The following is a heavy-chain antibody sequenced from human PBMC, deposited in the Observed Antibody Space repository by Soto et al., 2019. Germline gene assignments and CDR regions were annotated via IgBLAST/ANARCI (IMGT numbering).Heavy chain of an antibody. CDR3: ARSLVVIIAAKPIDY. J-gene: IGHJ4*02. CDR1: GGSISSGGYY. D-gene: IGHD3-22*01. V-gene: IGHV4-31*03. CDR2: IYYSGST. Sequence: QVQLQESGPGLVKPSQTLSLTCTVSGGSISSGGYYWSWIRQHPGKGLEWIGYIYYSGSTYYNPSLKRRVTLSVDTSKNQFSLKLSSVTAADTAVYYCARSLVVIIAAKPIDYWGQGTLVTVSS.